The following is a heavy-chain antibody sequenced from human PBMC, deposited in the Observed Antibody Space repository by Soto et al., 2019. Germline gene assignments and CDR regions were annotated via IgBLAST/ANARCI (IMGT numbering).Heavy chain of an antibody. V-gene: IGHV6-1*01. CDR3: ARGEQYSGRIFDY. D-gene: IGHD1-26*01. CDR1: GDRVSSNSAG. Sequence: LTLSLTCAITGDRVSSNSAGWSWVRQSPSRGLEWLGRTYYRSKWYYEYAVSVRGRITINPDTSKNQYSLQLNSVTPEDTAVYFCARGEQYSGRIFDYWGQGTLVTVSS. J-gene: IGHJ4*01. CDR2: TYYRSKWYY.